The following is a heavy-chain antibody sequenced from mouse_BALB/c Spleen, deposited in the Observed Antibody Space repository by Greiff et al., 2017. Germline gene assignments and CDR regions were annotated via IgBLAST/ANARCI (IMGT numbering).Heavy chain of an antibody. CDR1: GDSITSCY. CDR2: ISYSGST. J-gene: IGHJ3*01. CDR3: AKYTMITTWAY. D-gene: IGHD2-4*01. V-gene: IGHV3-8*02. Sequence: VQLQQSGPSLVKPSQTLSLTCSVSGDSITSCYWNWVRKFPGNKLECMGYISYSGSTYYNPSLKSRISNNRDTSKNQYYLQLKSVTTDDTATSCCAKYTMITTWAYWGQGTLVTVSA.